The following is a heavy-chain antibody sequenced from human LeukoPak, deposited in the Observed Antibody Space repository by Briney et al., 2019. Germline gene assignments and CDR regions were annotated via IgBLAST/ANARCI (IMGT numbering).Heavy chain of an antibody. CDR2: IWYDGSNK. D-gene: IGHD6-19*01. CDR1: GFTFSSYG. Sequence: PGGSLRLSCAASGFTFSSYGMHWVRQAPGKGLEWVAVIWYDGSNKYYADSVKGRFTISRDNSKNTLYLQMNSLRAEDTAVYYCARDGVRSGWYAFDPWGQGTLVTVSS. CDR3: ARDGVRSGWYAFDP. V-gene: IGHV3-33*01. J-gene: IGHJ5*02.